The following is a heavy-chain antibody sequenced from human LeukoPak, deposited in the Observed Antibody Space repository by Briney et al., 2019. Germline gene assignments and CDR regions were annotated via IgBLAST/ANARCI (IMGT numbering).Heavy chain of an antibody. CDR2: INHSGST. J-gene: IGHJ5*02. CDR1: GGSISSYY. Sequence: KSSETLSPTCTVSGGSISSYYWSWIRQPPGKGLEWIGEINHSGSTNYNPSLKSRVTISVDTSKNQFSLKLSSVTAADTAVYYCARAWQSLGWFDPWGQGTLVTVSS. CDR3: ARAWQSLGWFDP. V-gene: IGHV4-34*01.